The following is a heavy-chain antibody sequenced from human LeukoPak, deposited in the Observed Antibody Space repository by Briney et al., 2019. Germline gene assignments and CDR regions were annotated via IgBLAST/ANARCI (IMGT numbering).Heavy chain of an antibody. J-gene: IGHJ6*02. Sequence: GGSLKVSCKASGYTFTSYGISWVRQAPGQGLEWMGWIRAYNGKTNYPQNLQGRVTMTTDTSTSTAYMELRSLRSDDTAVYYCAGWANRGYYSCMDVWGQATTVSV. D-gene: IGHD1-14*01. CDR3: AGWANRGYYSCMDV. CDR1: GYTFTSYG. CDR2: IRAYNGKT. V-gene: IGHV1-18*01.